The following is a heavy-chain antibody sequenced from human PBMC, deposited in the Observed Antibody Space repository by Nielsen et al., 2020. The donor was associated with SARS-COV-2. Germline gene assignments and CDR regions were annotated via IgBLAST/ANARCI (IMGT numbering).Heavy chain of an antibody. Sequence: LRLSCTVSGGSISSGGYYWSWIRQHPGKGLEWIGYIYYSGSTYYNPSLKSRVTISVDTSKNQFSLKLSSVTAADTAVYYCARDPDDYGGNFYGMDVWGQGTTVTVSS. V-gene: IGHV4-31*03. D-gene: IGHD4-23*01. CDR2: IYYSGST. CDR3: ARDPDDYGGNFYGMDV. J-gene: IGHJ6*02. CDR1: GGSISSGGYY.